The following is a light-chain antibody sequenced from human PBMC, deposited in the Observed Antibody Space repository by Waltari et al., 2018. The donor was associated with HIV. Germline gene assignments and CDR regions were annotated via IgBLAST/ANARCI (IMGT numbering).Light chain of an antibody. CDR3: ENWDSNPPV. CDR2: LEGSGSY. J-gene: IGLJ1*01. V-gene: IGLV4-60*02. Sequence: PVLPQPSSSAASLGAPVNRTCTGGSGLSSYTIEWHQQQPGKAPRYLMKLEGSGSYNKGSRVPYRFSSSSYGADRYLTISNLQFEDEAYYYCENWDSNPPVFGTGTKVTVL. CDR1: SGLSSYT.